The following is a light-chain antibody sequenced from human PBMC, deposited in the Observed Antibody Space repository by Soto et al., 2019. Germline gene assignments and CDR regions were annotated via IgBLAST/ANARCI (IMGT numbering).Light chain of an antibody. CDR1: NIESKS. CDR2: VDS. J-gene: IGLJ2*01. V-gene: IGLV3-21*02. Sequence: SYELTQPPSVSVAPGQTARITCGGNNIESKSVHWYQQRPGQAPVLVIYVDSDRPSGIPDRFSASTSGNTAALTISRVEAGDEADYYCSSYVSSSTFVVFGGGTKVTVL. CDR3: SSYVSSSTFVV.